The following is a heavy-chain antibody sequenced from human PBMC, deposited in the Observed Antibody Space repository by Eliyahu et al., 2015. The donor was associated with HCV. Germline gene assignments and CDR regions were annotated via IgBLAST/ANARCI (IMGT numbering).Heavy chain of an antibody. CDR2: IHYSGST. CDR3: ASGGGGIAVAGTGGWFDP. Sequence: QVQLQESGPGLXKPSETLSLTXXVPGGSXXTYYWSWIRQPPGKGLEWIGYIHYSGSTNYNPSLKSRVTISLDTSKNQFSLNLTSVTAADTAVYYCASGGGGIAVAGTGGWFDPWGQGTLVTVSS. V-gene: IGHV4-59*01. J-gene: IGHJ5*02. D-gene: IGHD6-19*01. CDR1: GGSXXTYY.